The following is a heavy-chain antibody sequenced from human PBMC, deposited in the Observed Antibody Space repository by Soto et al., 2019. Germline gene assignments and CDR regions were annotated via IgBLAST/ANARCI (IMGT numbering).Heavy chain of an antibody. CDR2: INHSGST. D-gene: IGHD6-13*01. Sequence: SETLSLTCAVYGGSFSGYYWSWIRQPPGKGLEWIGEINHSGSTNYNPSLKSRVTISVDTSKNQFSLKLSSVTAADTAVYYCARGRMRGSSWFYYYGMDVWGQGTTVTVSS. CDR1: GGSFSGYY. J-gene: IGHJ6*02. V-gene: IGHV4-34*01. CDR3: ARGRMRGSSWFYYYGMDV.